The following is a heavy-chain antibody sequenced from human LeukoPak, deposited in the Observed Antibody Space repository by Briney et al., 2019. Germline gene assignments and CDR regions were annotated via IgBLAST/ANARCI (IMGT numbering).Heavy chain of an antibody. CDR3: VTAGGTGDKYYFMDV. V-gene: IGHV3-9*01. Sequence: PGGSLRLSCAASGFTFDDYAMHWVRLAPGKGLEWVSGISWNSGYIGYADSVKGRFTIPRDNSKSSLYLQMDSLRPEDTALYYCVTAGGTGDKYYFMDVWGKGTTVTVSS. CDR2: ISWNSGYI. J-gene: IGHJ6*03. D-gene: IGHD6-13*01. CDR1: GFTFDDYA.